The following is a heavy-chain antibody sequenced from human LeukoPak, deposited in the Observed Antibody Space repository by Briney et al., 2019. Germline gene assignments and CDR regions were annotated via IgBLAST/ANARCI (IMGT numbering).Heavy chain of an antibody. Sequence: PGGSLRLSXAASGFTFGSYSMNWVRQTPGKGLEWVSSISSSSSYIYYADSVKGRFTISRDNAKNSLYLQMNSLRAEDTAVYYCARVGDDFWSGPYFDYWGQGTLVTVSS. CDR3: ARVGDDFWSGPYFDY. D-gene: IGHD3-3*01. CDR1: GFTFGSYS. J-gene: IGHJ4*02. CDR2: ISSSSSYI. V-gene: IGHV3-21*01.